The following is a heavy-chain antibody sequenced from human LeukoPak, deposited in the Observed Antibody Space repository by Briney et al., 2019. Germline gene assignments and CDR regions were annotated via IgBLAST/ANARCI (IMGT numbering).Heavy chain of an antibody. V-gene: IGHV4-4*07. CDR2: IYTSGST. Sequence: SETLSLTCTASGGSISSYYWSWIRQPAGKGLEWIGRIYTSGSTNYNPSLKSRVTMSVDTSKNQFSLKLSSVTAADTAVYYCAKVRYYYDSSGYYYWGQGTLVTVSS. J-gene: IGHJ4*02. D-gene: IGHD3-22*01. CDR3: AKVRYYYDSSGYYY. CDR1: GGSISSYY.